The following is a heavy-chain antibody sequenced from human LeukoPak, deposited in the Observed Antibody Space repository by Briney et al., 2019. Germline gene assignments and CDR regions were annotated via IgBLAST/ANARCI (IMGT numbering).Heavy chain of an antibody. CDR3: ARGGDYGAYYYGMDV. Sequence: SQTLSLTCAVSGGSISSGGYSWSWIRQPPGTGLEWIGYIYHSGSTYYNPSLKSRVTISVDRSKNQFSLKLSSVTAADTAVYHCARGGDYGAYYYGMDVWGQGTTVTVSS. D-gene: IGHD4-17*01. CDR2: IYHSGST. J-gene: IGHJ6*02. CDR1: GGSISSGGYS. V-gene: IGHV4-30-2*01.